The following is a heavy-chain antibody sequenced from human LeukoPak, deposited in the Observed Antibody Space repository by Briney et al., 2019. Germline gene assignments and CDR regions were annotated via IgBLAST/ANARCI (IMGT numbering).Heavy chain of an antibody. J-gene: IGHJ4*02. V-gene: IGHV3-23*01. CDR2: ISGSGYNT. CDR3: AKAIYDILTGFVYYFEY. Sequence: PGGSLRLSCVASGFTFSSYAMSWVRQVPGKGLEWVSRISGSGYNTYYADSVRGRFTVSRDNSKNTLYLQMNSLRAEDTAVYYCAKAIYDILTGFVYYFEYWGQGSLVTVSS. D-gene: IGHD3-9*01. CDR1: GFTFSSYA.